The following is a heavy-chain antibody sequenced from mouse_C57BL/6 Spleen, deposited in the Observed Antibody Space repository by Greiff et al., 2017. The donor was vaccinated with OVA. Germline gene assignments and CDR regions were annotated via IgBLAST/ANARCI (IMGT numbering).Heavy chain of an antibody. D-gene: IGHD1-1*01. V-gene: IGHV1-20*01. CDR3: ARSGFTTVEDY. Sequence: EVKLQESGPELVKPGDSVKISCKASGYSFTGYFMNWVMQSHGKSLEWIGRINPYNGDTFYNQKFKGKATLTVDKSSSTAHMELRSLTSEDSAVYYCARSGFTTVEDYWGQGTTLTVSS. CDR1: GYSFTGYF. CDR2: INPYNGDT. J-gene: IGHJ2*01.